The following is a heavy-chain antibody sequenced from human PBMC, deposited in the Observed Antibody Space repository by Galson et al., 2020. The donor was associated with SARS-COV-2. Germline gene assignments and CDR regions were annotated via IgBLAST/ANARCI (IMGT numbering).Heavy chain of an antibody. J-gene: IGHJ6*02. D-gene: IGHD6-19*01. CDR1: GYTLTELS. CDR2: FDPEDGET. CDR3: ATGIAMAGTAGDFSYYYGMDV. V-gene: IGHV1-24*01. Sequence: ASVKVSCKVSGYTLTELSMHWVRQAPGKGLEWMGGFDPEDGETIYAQKFQGRVTMTEDTSTDTAYMELSSLRSEDTAVYYCATGIAMAGTAGDFSYYYGMDVWGQGTTVTVSS.